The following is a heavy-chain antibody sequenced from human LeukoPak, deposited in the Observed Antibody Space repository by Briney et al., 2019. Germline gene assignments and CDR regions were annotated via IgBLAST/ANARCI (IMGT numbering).Heavy chain of an antibody. D-gene: IGHD1-26*01. V-gene: IGHV4-39*01. CDR1: GGPVSSSSYY. J-gene: IGHJ4*02. CDR2: IYYAGDT. CDR3: ATWDSGRYSQIDN. Sequence: SGTLSRTCTVSGGPVSSSSYYWGWVRQSPEKGLECIGTIYYAGDTYYNPSLESRLTISVDTSKNQFSLKLRSVTAADTAVYYCATWDSGRYSQIDNWGQGTLVTVSS.